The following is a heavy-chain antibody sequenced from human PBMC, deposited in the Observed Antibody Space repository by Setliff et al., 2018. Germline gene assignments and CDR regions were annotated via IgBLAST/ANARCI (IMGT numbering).Heavy chain of an antibody. D-gene: IGHD3-10*01. V-gene: IGHV4-59*01. CDR1: GVSISSYY. J-gene: IGHJ6*02. CDR2: IQKSGSA. CDR3: ARLSWDGLRYYGLDV. Sequence: SETLSLTCNVSGVSISSYYWSWIRQPPGKGLECVGYIQKSGSANYNPSLMSRVTISVDTSRNQFSLKLRSVTAADTAVYYCARLSWDGLRYYGLDVWGQGATVTVSS.